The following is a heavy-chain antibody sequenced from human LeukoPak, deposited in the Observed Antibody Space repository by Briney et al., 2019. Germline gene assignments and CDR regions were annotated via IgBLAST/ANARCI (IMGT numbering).Heavy chain of an antibody. Sequence: GGSLRLSCAASGFTFSSYAMSWVRQAPGKGLEWVSAISGSGGSTYYVDSVKGRFTISRDNSKNTLYLQMNSLRAEDTAVYYCAKGTGVRGALGAFDIWGQGTMVTVSS. CDR3: AKGTGVRGALGAFDI. CDR1: GFTFSSYA. J-gene: IGHJ3*02. V-gene: IGHV3-23*01. D-gene: IGHD3-10*01. CDR2: ISGSGGST.